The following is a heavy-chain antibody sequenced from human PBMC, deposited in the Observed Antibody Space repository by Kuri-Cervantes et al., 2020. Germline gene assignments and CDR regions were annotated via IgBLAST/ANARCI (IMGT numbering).Heavy chain of an antibody. CDR1: GFTFSDYY. CDR3: AKLPYYYDSSGYYNN. V-gene: IGHV3-11*04. Sequence: GESLKISCEASGFTFSDYYMTWIRQAPGKGLEWVSHISTSGKTISYANSVKGRFTISRDNSKNTLYLQMNSLRVEDTAVYYCAKLPYYYDSSGYYNNWGQGTLVTVSS. CDR2: ISTSGKTI. D-gene: IGHD3-22*01. J-gene: IGHJ4*02.